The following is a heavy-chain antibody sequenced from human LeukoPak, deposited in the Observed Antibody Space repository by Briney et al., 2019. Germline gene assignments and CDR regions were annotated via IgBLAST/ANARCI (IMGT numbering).Heavy chain of an antibody. V-gene: IGHV3-23*01. J-gene: IGHJ4*02. CDR1: GFTFSSYG. D-gene: IGHD2-2*01. CDR3: AKFIHCSSTSCPLDY. Sequence: GGSLRLSCAASGFTFSSYGMSWVRQAPGKVLEWVSAISGSGGSTYYADSVKGRFTISRDNSKNTLYLQMNSLRAEDTAVYYCAKFIHCSSTSCPLDYWGQGTLVTVSS. CDR2: ISGSGGST.